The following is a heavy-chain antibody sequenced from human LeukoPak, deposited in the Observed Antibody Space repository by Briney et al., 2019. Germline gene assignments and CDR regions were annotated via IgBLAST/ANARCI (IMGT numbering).Heavy chain of an antibody. D-gene: IGHD3-10*01. V-gene: IGHV4-59*01. CDR2: IFYSGST. CDR3: ARAVRGVSTLRYFDL. J-gene: IGHJ2*01. Sequence: SETLSLTCTVSGGSIGSYYWSWIRQPPEKGLEWIGFIFYSGSTKYNPSLKSRVTLSVDTSKNQFSLKLNSVTAADTAAYYCARAVRGVSTLRYFDLWGRGTLVTVSS. CDR1: GGSIGSYY.